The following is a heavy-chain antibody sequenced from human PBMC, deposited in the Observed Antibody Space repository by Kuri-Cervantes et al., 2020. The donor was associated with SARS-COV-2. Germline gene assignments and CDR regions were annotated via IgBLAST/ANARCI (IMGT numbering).Heavy chain of an antibody. CDR3: AQDVSQLGRACRY. CDR2: ISGSGDNT. CDR1: GFSFSSYG. D-gene: IGHD6-6*01. Sequence: GGSLRLSCAASGFSFSSYGMSWVRQAPGKGLEWVSAISGSGDNTYYADSVKGRFTISRDNSQNTVYLQMNSLRGEDTALYHCAQDVSQLGRACRYWGQGTLVTVSS. J-gene: IGHJ4*02. V-gene: IGHV3-23*01.